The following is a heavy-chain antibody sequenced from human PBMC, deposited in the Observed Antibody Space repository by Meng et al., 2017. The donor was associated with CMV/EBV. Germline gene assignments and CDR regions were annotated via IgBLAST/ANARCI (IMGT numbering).Heavy chain of an antibody. D-gene: IGHD1-1*01. CDR3: ATYWSADY. Sequence: GESLKISCTASGFTFSSSNMHWVRQAPGKGLEWVAFIRYDGSKKYYADSVKGRFTISRDNSKNTLFLQMNSLRAEDTAMYYCATYWSADYWGQGTLVTVSS. CDR1: GFTFSSSN. V-gene: IGHV3-30*02. J-gene: IGHJ4*02. CDR2: IRYDGSKK.